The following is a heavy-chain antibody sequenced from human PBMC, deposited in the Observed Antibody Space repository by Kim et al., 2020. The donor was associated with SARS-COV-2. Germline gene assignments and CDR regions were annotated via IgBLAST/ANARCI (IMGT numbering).Heavy chain of an antibody. V-gene: IGHV4-39*07. CDR3: ARLGDYYYYGVDV. D-gene: IGHD3-16*01. J-gene: IGHJ6*02. CDR2: IYYSGST. CDR1: GCSISSSSYY. Sequence: SETLSLTCTVSGCSISSSSYYWGWIRQPPGKGLEWIGSIYYSGSTYYNPSLKSRVTISVDTSKNQFSLELSSVTAADTAVYYCARLGDYYYYGVDVWGQGTTVTVSS.